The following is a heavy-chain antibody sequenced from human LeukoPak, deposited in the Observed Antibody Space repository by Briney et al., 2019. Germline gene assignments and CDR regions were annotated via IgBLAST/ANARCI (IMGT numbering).Heavy chain of an antibody. CDR2: INPNSGGT. V-gene: IGHV1-2*06. CDR1: GYTFTGYY. D-gene: IGHD5-18*01. CDR3: ASGGYSYQRGIDY. J-gene: IGHJ4*02. Sequence: ASVKVSCKASGYTFTGYYMHWVRQAPGQGLEWMGRINPNSGGTNYAQKFQGRVTMTRDTSTSTVYMELSSLRSEDTAVYYCASGGYSYQRGIDYWGQGTLVTVSS.